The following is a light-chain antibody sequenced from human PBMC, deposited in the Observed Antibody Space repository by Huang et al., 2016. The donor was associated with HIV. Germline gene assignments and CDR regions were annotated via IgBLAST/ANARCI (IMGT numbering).Light chain of an antibody. CDR3: QQSYSTPIT. CDR1: QSISIY. CDR2: GAS. V-gene: IGKV1-39*01. J-gene: IGKJ5*01. Sequence: DIQMTQSPSSLSASVGDRVTITCRASQSISIYLHWYQQKPGKAPKLLIYGASTLESGVPSRFRGSGSGTDFTLTISSLQREDFATYYCQQSYSTPITFGQGTRLEMK.